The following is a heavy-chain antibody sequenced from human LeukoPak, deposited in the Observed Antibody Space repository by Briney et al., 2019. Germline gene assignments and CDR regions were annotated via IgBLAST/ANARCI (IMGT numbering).Heavy chain of an antibody. J-gene: IGHJ4*02. Sequence: PSETLSLTCSVSGGSMNNYYWGWIRQPPGKGLEWIGSIYYSGSTYYNPSLKSRVTISVDTSKNQFSLKLSSVTAADTAVYYCARHEYYYDSSGPFFFWGQGTLVTVSS. D-gene: IGHD3-22*01. V-gene: IGHV4-39*01. CDR2: IYYSGST. CDR1: GGSMNNYY. CDR3: ARHEYYYDSSGPFFF.